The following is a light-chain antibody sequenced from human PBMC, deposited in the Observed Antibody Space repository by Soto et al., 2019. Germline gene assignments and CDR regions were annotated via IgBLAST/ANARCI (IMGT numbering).Light chain of an antibody. J-gene: IGLJ3*02. CDR2: DVF. CDR1: SSDVGGYNL. Sequence: QSALTQPRSVSASPGQSVTIPCSGSSSDVGGYNLVSWYQQKPGEVPKVIIYDVFKRPSGVPDRFFGSKSGNTDTLTISGLQGDDEADFHCCSYAGRFIWLFGGGTKLTVL. V-gene: IGLV2-11*01. CDR3: CSYAGRFIWL.